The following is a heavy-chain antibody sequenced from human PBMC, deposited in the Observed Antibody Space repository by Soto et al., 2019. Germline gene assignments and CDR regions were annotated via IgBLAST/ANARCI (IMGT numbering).Heavy chain of an antibody. D-gene: IGHD3-22*01. V-gene: IGHV4-31*03. CDR1: GGSIGSGSYY. CDR2: INYSGST. J-gene: IGHJ4*02. CDR3: ARAGYDRDGGGYYYFDY. Sequence: QVQLQESGPGLVKPSQTLSLTCTVSGGSIGSGSYYWSWIRQHPGKGLEWNGYINYSGSTFYIPSLKSRVTTSIDTSTNQFSLKLSSVTAADTAVYDCARAGYDRDGGGYYYFDYWGQGTLVTVSS.